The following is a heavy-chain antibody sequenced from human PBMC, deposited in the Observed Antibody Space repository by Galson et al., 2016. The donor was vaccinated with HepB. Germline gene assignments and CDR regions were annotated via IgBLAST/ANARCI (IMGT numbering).Heavy chain of an antibody. CDR2: IYSGGST. CDR1: GFTVSSNY. CDR3: ARMGRLAPRHCFDY. D-gene: IGHD6-19*01. Sequence: SLRLSCAASGFTVSSNYMSWVRQAPGKGLEWVSVIYSGGSTYYADSVKGRFTISRDNSKNTLYLQMNSLRAEDTAVYYCARMGRLAPRHCFDYWGQGTLVTVSS. V-gene: IGHV3-53*01. J-gene: IGHJ4*02.